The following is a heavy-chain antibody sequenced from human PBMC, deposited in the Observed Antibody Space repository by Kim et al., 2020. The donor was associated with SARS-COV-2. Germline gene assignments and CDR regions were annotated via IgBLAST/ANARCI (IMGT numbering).Heavy chain of an antibody. CDR1: GGTFSSYA. V-gene: IGHV1-69*06. D-gene: IGHD5-12*01. Sequence: SVKVSCKASGGTFSSYAISWVRQAPGQGLEWMGGIIPIFGTANYAQKFQGRVTITADKSTSTAYMELSSLRSEDTAVYYCARDRSGYSGYDPFDYWGQGTLVTVSS. CDR2: IIPIFGTA. CDR3: ARDRSGYSGYDPFDY. J-gene: IGHJ4*02.